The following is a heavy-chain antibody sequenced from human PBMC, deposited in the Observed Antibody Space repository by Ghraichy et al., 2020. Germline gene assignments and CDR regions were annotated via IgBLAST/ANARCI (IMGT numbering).Heavy chain of an antibody. D-gene: IGHD6-19*01. CDR2: ISSSSSHI. CDR3: AKIAVPDPFDY. CDR1: GFTFSSYS. V-gene: IGHV3-21*01. J-gene: IGHJ4*02. Sequence: GESLNISFAASGFTFSSYSMNWVRQAPGKGLEWVSSISSSSSHIHSVASVKGRFTISRDNAKNSLYLQMNSLRVEDTAVYYCAKIAVPDPFDYWGQGTLVTVSS.